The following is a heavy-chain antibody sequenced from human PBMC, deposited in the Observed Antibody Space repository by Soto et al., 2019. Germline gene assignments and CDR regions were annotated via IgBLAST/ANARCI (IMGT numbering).Heavy chain of an antibody. CDR3: TTDHRRDLDTAMAGAFAI. D-gene: IGHD5-18*01. CDR2: IKSKTDGGTT. CDR1: GFTFSNAW. V-gene: IGHV3-15*01. Sequence: GGSLRLSCAASGFTFSNAWMSWVRQAPGKGLEWVGRIKSKTDGGTTDYAAPVKGRFTISRDDSKNTLYLQMNSLKTEDTAVYYCTTDHRRDLDTAMAGAFAIWGQGTMVTISS. J-gene: IGHJ3*02.